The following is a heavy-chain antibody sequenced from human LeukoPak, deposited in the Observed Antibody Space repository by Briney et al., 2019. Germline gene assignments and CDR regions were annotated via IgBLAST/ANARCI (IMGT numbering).Heavy chain of an antibody. V-gene: IGHV4-59*01. J-gene: IGHJ5*02. CDR3: AREGGGTESWFDP. Sequence: SETLSFTCSVSGGSISSYYWSWIRQPPGKGLEWIGYISYSGTTNYNPSLKRRATISVDTSKNQFSLKWSSVTAADTAVYYCAREGGGTESWFDPWGQGTLV. CDR1: GGSISSYY. D-gene: IGHD3-16*01. CDR2: ISYSGTT.